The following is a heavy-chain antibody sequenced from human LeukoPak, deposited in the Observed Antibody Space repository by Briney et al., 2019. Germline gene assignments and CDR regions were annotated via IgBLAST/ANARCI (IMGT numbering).Heavy chain of an antibody. CDR3: ARLRYFDWLLQTMYYFDY. D-gene: IGHD3-9*01. CDR1: GFTFSSYA. V-gene: IGHV3-23*01. Sequence: GGSLRLSCAASGFTFSSYAMSWVRQAPGKGLEWVPAISGSGGSTYYADSVKGRFTISRDNSKNTLYLQMNSLRAEDTAVYYCARLRYFDWLLQTMYYFDYWGQGTLVTVSS. CDR2: ISGSGGST. J-gene: IGHJ4*02.